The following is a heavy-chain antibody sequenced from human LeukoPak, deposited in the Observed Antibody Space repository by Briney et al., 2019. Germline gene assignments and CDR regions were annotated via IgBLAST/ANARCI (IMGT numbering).Heavy chain of an antibody. J-gene: IGHJ3*02. CDR1: GGSISSYY. CDR3: ARVPGRDYGDYTDDAFDI. CDR2: IYYSGST. Sequence: PSETLSLTCTVSGGSISSYYWSWIRQPPGKGLEWIGYIYYSGSTNYNPSLKSRVTISVDTSKNQFSLKLSSVIAADTAVYYCARVPGRDYGDYTDDAFDIWGQGTMVTVSS. V-gene: IGHV4-59*01. D-gene: IGHD4-17*01.